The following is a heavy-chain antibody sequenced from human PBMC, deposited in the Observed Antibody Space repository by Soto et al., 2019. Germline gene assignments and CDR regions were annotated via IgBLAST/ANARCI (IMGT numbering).Heavy chain of an antibody. CDR3: AMHETRLTGDGFDI. Sequence: EVQLLESGGGLVNPGGSLRLSCAASGFTFSSYSMDWVRQAPGKGLEWVSSINPNSRYMFYADSVRGRFTIFRDYAKNSLHLQMTGLGGEDTGVYYCAMHETRLTGDGFDIWGQGTLVTVSS. CDR2: INPNSRYM. D-gene: IGHD7-27*01. CDR1: GFTFSSYS. J-gene: IGHJ3*02. V-gene: IGHV3-21*01.